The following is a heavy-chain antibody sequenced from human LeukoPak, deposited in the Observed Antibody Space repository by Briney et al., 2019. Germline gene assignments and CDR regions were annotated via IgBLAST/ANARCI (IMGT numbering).Heavy chain of an antibody. D-gene: IGHD2-2*02. CDR3: ARVDCSSTSCYIWFDP. Sequence: PGGSLRLSCAASGFTFGSYWMHWVRQAPGKGLVRVSRVNRDGSSTNYADSVKGRLTISRDNAKNTVYLQMNSLRAEDTAVYYCARVDCSSTSCYIWFDPWGQGTLVTVSS. CDR2: VNRDGSST. V-gene: IGHV3-74*01. J-gene: IGHJ5*02. CDR1: GFTFGSYW.